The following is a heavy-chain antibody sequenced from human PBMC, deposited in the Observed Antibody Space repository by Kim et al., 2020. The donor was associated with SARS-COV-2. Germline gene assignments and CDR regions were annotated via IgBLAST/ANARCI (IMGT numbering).Heavy chain of an antibody. J-gene: IGHJ4*02. D-gene: IGHD2-15*01. Sequence: SETLSLTCTVSGGSISSSSYYWGWIRQPPGKGLEWIGSIYYSGSTYYNPSLKSRVTISVDTSKNQFSLKLSSVTAADTAVYYCARHGGVYCSGGSCYTAPVFDYWGQGTLVTVSS. CDR3: ARHGGVYCSGGSCYTAPVFDY. CDR2: IYYSGST. CDR1: GGSISSSSYY. V-gene: IGHV4-39*01.